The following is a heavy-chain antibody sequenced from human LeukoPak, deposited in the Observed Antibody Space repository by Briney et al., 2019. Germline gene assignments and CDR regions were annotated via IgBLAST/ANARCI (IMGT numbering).Heavy chain of an antibody. D-gene: IGHD3-3*01. J-gene: IGHJ4*02. Sequence: PGGSLRLSCVASGFTFSNCNMHWVRQAPGKGLEWVAFIENNENKKYADSVRGRFTISRDNSKNTLYLQMNSLRNEDTAVYYCAKDFKWSFDYWAQGTLVTVSS. CDR3: AKDFKWSFDY. CDR2: IENNENKK. V-gene: IGHV3-30*02. CDR1: GFTFSNCN.